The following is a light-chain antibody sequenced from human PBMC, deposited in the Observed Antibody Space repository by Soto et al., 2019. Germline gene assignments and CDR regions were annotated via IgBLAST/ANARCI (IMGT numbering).Light chain of an antibody. Sequence: DIQMTQSPSSLSASVGDRVTITCRASQSISSYLNWYQQQPGKAPKLLIYAASSLQSCVPSSFSGSASVTDFTLTISSLQHEDFATYYCQQSYSTPQYTFGQGTKLEIK. V-gene: IGKV1-39*01. CDR1: QSISSY. J-gene: IGKJ2*01. CDR3: QQSYSTPQYT. CDR2: AAS.